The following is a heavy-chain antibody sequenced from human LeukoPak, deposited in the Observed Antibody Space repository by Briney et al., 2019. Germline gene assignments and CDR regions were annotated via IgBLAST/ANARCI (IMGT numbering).Heavy chain of an antibody. V-gene: IGHV4-4*07. J-gene: IGHJ5*02. CDR3: AKGGTWDDP. D-gene: IGHD1-26*01. Sequence: SETLSLTCSVSGDPISGYFWTWVRQPAGKGLEWIGRIYTTGGADYSPSLANRVSMSVDKSKNQFSLTMRSVAATDTAVYYCAKGGTWDDPWGQGTLVIVSS. CDR2: IYTTGGA. CDR1: GDPISGYF.